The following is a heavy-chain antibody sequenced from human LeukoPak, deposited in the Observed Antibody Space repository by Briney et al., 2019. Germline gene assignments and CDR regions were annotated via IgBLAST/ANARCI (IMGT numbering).Heavy chain of an antibody. CDR2: ISAYNGNT. D-gene: IGHD6-19*01. J-gene: IGHJ4*02. CDR3: ARDRKYSSGWYFDY. V-gene: IGHV1-18*01. Sequence: APVKVSCKASGYTFTSYGISWVRQAPGQGLEWMGWISAYNGNTNYAQKLQGRVTMTTDTSTSTAYMELRSLRSDDTAVYYCARDRKYSSGWYFDYWGQGTLVTVSS. CDR1: GYTFTSYG.